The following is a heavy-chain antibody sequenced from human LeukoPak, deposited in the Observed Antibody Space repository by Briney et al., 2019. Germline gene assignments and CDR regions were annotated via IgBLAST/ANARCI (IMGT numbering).Heavy chain of an antibody. J-gene: IGHJ4*02. CDR2: IYYSGST. CDR3: ARREYYDILTGYQNPDYYFDY. Sequence: SETLSLTCAVYGGSFSGYYWSWIRQPPGKGLEWIGSIYYSGSTYYNPSLKSRVTISVDTSKNQFSLKLSSVTAADTAVYYCARREYYDILTGYQNPDYYFDYWGQGTLVTVSS. V-gene: IGHV4-34*01. CDR1: GGSFSGYY. D-gene: IGHD3-9*01.